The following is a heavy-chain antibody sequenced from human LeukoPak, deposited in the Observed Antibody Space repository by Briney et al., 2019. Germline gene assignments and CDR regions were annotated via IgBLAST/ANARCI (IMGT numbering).Heavy chain of an antibody. J-gene: IGHJ4*02. D-gene: IGHD4-17*01. CDR2: VSSNGGST. CDR3: VKGEDYGDETDY. CDR1: GFTFSSYA. V-gene: IGHV3-64D*06. Sequence: PGGSLRLSCSASGFTFSSYAMHWVRRAPGKGLEYVSAVSSNGGSTYYADSVKGRFTISRDNSKNTLYLQMSSLRAEDTAVYYCVKGEDYGDETDYWGQGTLVTVSS.